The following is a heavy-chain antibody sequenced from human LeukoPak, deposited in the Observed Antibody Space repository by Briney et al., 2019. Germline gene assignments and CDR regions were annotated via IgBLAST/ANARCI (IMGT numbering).Heavy chain of an antibody. CDR1: GYTFTSYY. CDR3: ARRLKYGSGSCPFGY. D-gene: IGHD3-10*01. CDR2: INPNSGNT. J-gene: IGHJ4*02. Sequence: GASVKVSCKASGYTFTSYYIHWVRQATGQGLEWMGWINPNSGNTGYAQKFQGRVTMTRNTSISTAYMELSSLRSEDTAVYYCARRLKYGSGSCPFGYWGQGTLVTVSS. V-gene: IGHV1-8*01.